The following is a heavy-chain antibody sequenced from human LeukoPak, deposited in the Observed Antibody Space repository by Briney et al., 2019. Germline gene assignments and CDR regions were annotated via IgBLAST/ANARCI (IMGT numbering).Heavy chain of an antibody. J-gene: IGHJ4*02. CDR3: ARDLSRDGYNYLDY. CDR2: IWYDGSNK. V-gene: IGHV3-33*01. CDR1: GFTFSSYG. D-gene: IGHD5-24*01. Sequence: GRSLRLSCAASGFTFSSYGMHWVRQAPGKGLEWVAVIWYDGSNKYYADSVKGRFTISRDNSKNTLYLQMNSLRAEDTAVYYCARDLSRDGYNYLDYWGQGTLVTVSS.